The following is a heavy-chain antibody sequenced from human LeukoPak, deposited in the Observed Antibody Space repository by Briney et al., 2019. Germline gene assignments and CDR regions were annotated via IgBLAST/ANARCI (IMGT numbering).Heavy chain of an antibody. CDR1: GGSISSYY. Sequence: SETLPLTCTVSGGSISSYYWSWIRQPPGKGLEWIGYIYYSGSTNYNPSLKSRVTISVDTSKNQFSLKLSSVTAADTAVYYCASSPKRDSSSWYPHYYYYYMDVWGKGTTVTVSS. J-gene: IGHJ6*03. V-gene: IGHV4-59*01. CDR2: IYYSGST. D-gene: IGHD6-13*01. CDR3: ASSPKRDSSSWYPHYYYYYMDV.